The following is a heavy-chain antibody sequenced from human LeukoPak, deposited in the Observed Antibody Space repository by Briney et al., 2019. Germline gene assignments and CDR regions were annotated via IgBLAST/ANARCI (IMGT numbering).Heavy chain of an antibody. CDR1: GFTFSGSA. Sequence: GSLRLSCAASGFTFSGSALHWVRQASGKGLEWVGRIRSTANGYATAYAASVKGRFTISRDDSKNTAYLQMDSLKTEDTAVYYCTGNYYGSGSYADFDYWGQGTLVTVSS. CDR3: TGNYYGSGSYADFDY. CDR2: IRSTANGYAT. J-gene: IGHJ4*02. V-gene: IGHV3-73*01. D-gene: IGHD3-10*01.